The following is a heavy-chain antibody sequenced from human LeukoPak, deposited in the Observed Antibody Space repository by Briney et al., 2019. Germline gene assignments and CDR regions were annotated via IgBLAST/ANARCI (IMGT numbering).Heavy chain of an antibody. CDR3: ARGSKAIYYTLDY. CDR2: IHSIGST. D-gene: IGHD1-26*01. Sequence: SETLSLTCTVSGGSISSYYWNWIRQPAGGGLEWIGRIHSIGSTNYNPSLKSRIPVSLDTSRNQFSLQLTSVAAADTAVYYCARGSKAIYYTLDYWGQGTLVTVSS. CDR1: GGSISSYY. V-gene: IGHV4-4*07. J-gene: IGHJ4*02.